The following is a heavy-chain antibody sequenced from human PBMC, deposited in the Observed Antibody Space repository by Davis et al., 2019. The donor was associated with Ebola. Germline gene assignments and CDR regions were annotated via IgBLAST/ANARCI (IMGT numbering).Heavy chain of an antibody. J-gene: IGHJ4*02. V-gene: IGHV3-7*03. CDR2: INQDGRQT. CDR3: VSHLLWFGEFAPFDY. CDR1: GFTFTTSY. Sequence: GGPLRLSCAAPGFTFTTSYMSWVRQAPGKGLEWVANINQDGRQTSYVDSVKGRFAFSRNNAKSSLYLQMNSLRVEDTAIYYCVSHLLWFGEFAPFDYWGQGTLVTVSS. D-gene: IGHD3-10*01.